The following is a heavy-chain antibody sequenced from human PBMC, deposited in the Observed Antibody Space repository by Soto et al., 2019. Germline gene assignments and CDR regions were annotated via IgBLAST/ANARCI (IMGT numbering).Heavy chain of an antibody. CDR3: ARDSGRKYYDFWSGYDYGMDV. J-gene: IGHJ6*02. D-gene: IGHD3-3*01. Sequence: SETLSLTCTVSGGPISGDSWSWIRQSPGKGLEWIGYISYSGSTNYNPPLKSRVTISVDTSKNQFSLKLSSVTAADTAVYYCARDSGRKYYDFWSGYDYGMDVWPQGTTVTVSS. CDR2: ISYSGST. CDR1: GGPISGDS. V-gene: IGHV4-59*01.